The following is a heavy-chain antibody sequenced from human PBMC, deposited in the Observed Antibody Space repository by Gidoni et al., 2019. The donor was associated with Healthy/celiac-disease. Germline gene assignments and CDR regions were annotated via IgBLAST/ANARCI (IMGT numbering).Heavy chain of an antibody. CDR2: IRRKAYGGTT. V-gene: IGHV3-49*05. CDR1: GSTFGDYA. CDR3: NRGGTTVVGPFDY. J-gene: IGHJ4*02. Sequence: EVQLVASGGGLVTPGRSLRLSLTASGSTFGDYAMSWFRQAPGKGLEWVGFIRRKAYGGTTEDAASVKGRFNISRDDSKSIAYLQMNSLKTEDTAVYYCNRGGTTVVGPFDYWGQGTLVTVSS. D-gene: IGHD4-17*01.